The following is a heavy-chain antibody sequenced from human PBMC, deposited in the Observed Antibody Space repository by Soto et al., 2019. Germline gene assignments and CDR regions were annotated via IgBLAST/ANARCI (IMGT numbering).Heavy chain of an antibody. CDR1: GFTFSSYW. CDR3: ARVRGYCSSTSCYTGTYYYYYGMDV. V-gene: IGHV3-7*01. J-gene: IGHJ6*02. D-gene: IGHD2-2*02. Sequence: EVQLVESGGGLVQPGGSLRLSCAASGFTFSSYWMSWVRQAPGKGLEWVANIKQDGSEKYYVDSVKGRFTISRDNAKNSLYRQMNSLRAEDTAVYYCARVRGYCSSTSCYTGTYYYYYGMDVWGQGTTVTVSS. CDR2: IKQDGSEK.